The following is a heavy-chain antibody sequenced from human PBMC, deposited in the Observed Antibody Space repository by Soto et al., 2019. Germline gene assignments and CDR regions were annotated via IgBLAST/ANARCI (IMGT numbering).Heavy chain of an antibody. D-gene: IGHD3-22*01. Sequence: SETLSLTCAVSGYSISSGYYWGWIRQPPGKGLEWIGSIYHSGSTYSNPSLKSRVTISVDTSKNQFSLKLSSVTAADTAVYYCARVYFDSGAYYYDYFDYWGQGTLVTVSS. CDR3: ARVYFDSGAYYYDYFDY. CDR2: IYHSGST. V-gene: IGHV4-38-2*01. CDR1: GYSISSGYY. J-gene: IGHJ4*02.